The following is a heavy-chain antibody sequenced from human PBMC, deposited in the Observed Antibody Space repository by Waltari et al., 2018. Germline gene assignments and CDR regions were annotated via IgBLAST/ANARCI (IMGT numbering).Heavy chain of an antibody. Sequence: QVQLVQSGAEVKKPGASVKVSCKASGYTFTGYYMHWVRQAPGQGLAGMGWINPNSGGTNYAQKFQGRVTMTRDTSISTAYMELRRMRSDDTAVYYCARDDSSSNYYYYGMDVWGQGTTVTVSS. CDR3: ARDDSSSNYYYYGMDV. D-gene: IGHD6-6*01. CDR1: GYTFTGYY. V-gene: IGHV1-2*02. CDR2: INPNSGGT. J-gene: IGHJ6*02.